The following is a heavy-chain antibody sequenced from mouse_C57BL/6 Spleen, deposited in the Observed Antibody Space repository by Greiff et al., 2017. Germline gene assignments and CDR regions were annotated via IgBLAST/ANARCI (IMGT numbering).Heavy chain of an antibody. J-gene: IGHJ4*01. V-gene: IGHV5-9*01. CDR1: GFTFSSYT. Sequence: EVQRVESGGGLVKPGGSLKLSCAASGFTFSSYTMSWVRQTPEKRLEWVATISGGGGNTYYTERVKGRFTISRDNAQNTLYLQMLSLMSEDTALYYCSRSPFHYYAMDYWGQGTSVTVSS. CDR3: SRSPFHYYAMDY. CDR2: ISGGGGNT.